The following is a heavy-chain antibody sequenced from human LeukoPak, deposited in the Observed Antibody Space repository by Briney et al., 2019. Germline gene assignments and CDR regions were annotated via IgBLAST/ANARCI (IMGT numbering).Heavy chain of an antibody. V-gene: IGHV3-30*03. D-gene: IGHD6-19*01. CDR2: VSRDGSNK. CDR1: GFTFSNYG. Sequence: GRTLSLSCAASGFTFSNYGMHWDRKAPGKGQEREAVVSRDGSNKFYADSVQSRFTIFTVNSKNTEFFQMNHSGPDDNAAFYRARKEGGGGWVVDNCGQRTLVTVSS. CDR3: ARKEGGGGWVVDN. J-gene: IGHJ4*02.